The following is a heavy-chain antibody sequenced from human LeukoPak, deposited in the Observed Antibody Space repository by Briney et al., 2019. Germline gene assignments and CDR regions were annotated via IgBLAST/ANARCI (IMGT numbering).Heavy chain of an antibody. Sequence: ASVKVSCKASGYTFTSYDINWVRQATGQGLEWMGWMNPNSGNTGYAQKFQGRVTMTRNTSISTAYMELRSLRSDDTAVYYCARAASTVAGTRYFQHWGQGTLVTVSP. CDR3: ARAASTVAGTRYFQH. J-gene: IGHJ1*01. CDR1: GYTFTSYD. V-gene: IGHV1-8*01. D-gene: IGHD6-19*01. CDR2: MNPNSGNT.